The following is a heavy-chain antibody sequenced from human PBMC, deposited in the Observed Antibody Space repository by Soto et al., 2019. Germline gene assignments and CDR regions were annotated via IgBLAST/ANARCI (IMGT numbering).Heavy chain of an antibody. CDR2: LSPDGSKR. V-gene: IGHV3-30*18. Sequence: PGGSLRLSCAAAGITFSSFGMVWVRQAPGKGLEWVAGLSPDGSKRYYADSVKGRFTISRDNSKHTLYLQMDSLRAEDTAVYYCAKHFLTIPLPWGQGTLVTVSS. CDR1: GITFSSFG. J-gene: IGHJ5*02. CDR3: AKHFLTIPLP. D-gene: IGHD3-3*02.